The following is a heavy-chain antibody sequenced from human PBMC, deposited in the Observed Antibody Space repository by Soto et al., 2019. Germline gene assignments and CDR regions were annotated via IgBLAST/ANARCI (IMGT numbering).Heavy chain of an antibody. J-gene: IGHJ4*02. CDR3: ARAGGLLVDY. D-gene: IGHD1-26*01. V-gene: IGHV3-30-3*01. CDR1: GFMFSSYA. Sequence: QVQLVESGGGVVQPGRSLRLSCAASGFMFSSYAMHWVRQAPGKGLEWVAVKTYDGSNKYYADSVKGRFTISSDNSKNTLYLQMNSLRAEDTAVYYCARAGGLLVDYWGQGTLVTVSS. CDR2: KTYDGSNK.